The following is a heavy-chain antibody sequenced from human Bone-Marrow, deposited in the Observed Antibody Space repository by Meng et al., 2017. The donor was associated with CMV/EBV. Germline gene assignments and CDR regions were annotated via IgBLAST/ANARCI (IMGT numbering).Heavy chain of an antibody. CDR2: INHSGST. CDR3: ARGGWSSSGRKGLGRPWYY. CDR1: GGSFSGYY. J-gene: IGHJ4*02. D-gene: IGHD6-19*01. V-gene: IGHV4-34*01. Sequence: QVQLTPGGAGLVEPSETLSLTCAVYGGSFSGYYWSWIRQPPGKGLEWIGEINHSGSTNYNPSLKSRVTISVDTSKNQFSLKLSSVTAADTAVYYCARGGWSSSGRKGLGRPWYYWGQGTLVTVSS.